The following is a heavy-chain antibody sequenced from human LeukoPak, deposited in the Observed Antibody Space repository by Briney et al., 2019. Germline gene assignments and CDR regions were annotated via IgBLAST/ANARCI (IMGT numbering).Heavy chain of an antibody. CDR3: ARQQVLGLSPDY. J-gene: IGHJ4*02. D-gene: IGHD3-16*02. Sequence: RYSPSFQGQVTISADKSISTAYLQWSSLKASDTAMYYCARQQVLGLSPDYWGQGTLVTVSS. V-gene: IGHV5-51*01.